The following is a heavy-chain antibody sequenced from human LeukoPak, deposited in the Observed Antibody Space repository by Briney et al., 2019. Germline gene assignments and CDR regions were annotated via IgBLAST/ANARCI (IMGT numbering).Heavy chain of an antibody. D-gene: IGHD5-24*01. CDR2: IYYSGST. CDR3: ARHLERWLQEIGAFDI. CDR1: GGSMNY. Sequence: SETLSLTCTVSGGSMNYGGWIRQPPGKGLEWIGSIYYSGSTYYNPSLKSRVTISVDTSKNQFSLKLSSVTAADTAVYYCARHLERWLQEIGAFDIWGQGTMVTVSS. J-gene: IGHJ3*02. V-gene: IGHV4-39*01.